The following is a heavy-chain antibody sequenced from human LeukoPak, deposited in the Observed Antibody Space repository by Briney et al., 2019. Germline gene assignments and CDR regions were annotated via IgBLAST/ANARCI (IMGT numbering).Heavy chain of an antibody. Sequence: ASVKVSCKASGYTFTSYYMHWVRQAPGQGLEWMGIINPSGGSTSYAQKFQGRVTKTRDMSTSTAYMELSSLRSEDTAVYYCAAAPRYYYDSSGYLRAFDIWGQGTMVTVSS. CDR1: GYTFTSYY. CDR2: INPSGGST. V-gene: IGHV1-46*01. CDR3: AAAPRYYYDSSGYLRAFDI. J-gene: IGHJ3*02. D-gene: IGHD3-22*01.